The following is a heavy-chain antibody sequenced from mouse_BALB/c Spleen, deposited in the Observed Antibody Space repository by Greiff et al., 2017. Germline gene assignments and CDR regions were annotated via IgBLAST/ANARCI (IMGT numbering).Heavy chain of an antibody. J-gene: IGHJ4*01. CDR1: GFTFSSYA. V-gene: IGHV5-9-4*01. D-gene: IGHD1-1*01. Sequence: EVQGVESGGGLVKPGGSLKLSCAASGFTFSSYAMSWVRQSPEKRLEWVAEISSGGSYTYYPDTVTGRFTISRDNAKNTLYLEMSSLRSEDTAMYYCARAYGSSYAMDYWGQGTSVTVSS. CDR2: ISSGGSYT. CDR3: ARAYGSSYAMDY.